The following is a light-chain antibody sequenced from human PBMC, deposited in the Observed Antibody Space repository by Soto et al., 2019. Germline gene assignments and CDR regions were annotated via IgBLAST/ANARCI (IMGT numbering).Light chain of an antibody. CDR2: GAS. CDR1: QSVGSN. Sequence: EVVLTQSPATLSVSPGAGATLSCRASQSVGSNLAWYQQKPGQTPRVLIYGASTRAIAIPARFSGSGFGTEFTLTLSSLQSEDFGVYYCQDYSVWPLVSFGGGTKVEIK. CDR3: QDYSVWPLVS. J-gene: IGKJ4*01. V-gene: IGKV3-15*01.